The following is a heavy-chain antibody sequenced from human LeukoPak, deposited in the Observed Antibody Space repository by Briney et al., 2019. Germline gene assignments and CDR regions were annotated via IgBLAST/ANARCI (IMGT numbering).Heavy chain of an antibody. Sequence: ASVKVSCKASGYTFTSYDINWVRQATGQGLEWMGWMNPNSGNTGYAQKFQGRVTMTRNTSINTAYMELSSLRSEDTAVYYCAREGGGSRNLDYWGQGALVTVSS. CDR2: MNPNSGNT. V-gene: IGHV1-8*01. J-gene: IGHJ4*02. CDR3: AREGGGSRNLDY. D-gene: IGHD6-13*01. CDR1: GYTFTSYD.